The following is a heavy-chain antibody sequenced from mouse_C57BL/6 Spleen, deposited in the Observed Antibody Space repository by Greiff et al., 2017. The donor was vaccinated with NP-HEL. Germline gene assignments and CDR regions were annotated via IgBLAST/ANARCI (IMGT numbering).Heavy chain of an antibody. Sequence: VQLQQSGAELVRPGTSVKVSCKASGYAFTNYLIEWVKQRPGQGLEWIGVINPGSGGTNYNEKFKGKATLTADKSSSTAYMQLSSLTSEDSAVYFCARWAYGNYDWYFDVWGTGTTVTVSS. CDR3: ARWAYGNYDWYFDV. CDR2: INPGSGGT. CDR1: GYAFTNYL. V-gene: IGHV1-54*01. D-gene: IGHD2-1*01. J-gene: IGHJ1*03.